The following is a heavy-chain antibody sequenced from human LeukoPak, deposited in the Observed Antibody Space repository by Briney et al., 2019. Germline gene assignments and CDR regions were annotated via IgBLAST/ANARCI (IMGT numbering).Heavy chain of an antibody. Sequence: PGGSLRLSCAASGFTFSSYGMHWVRQAPGKGLEWVAVIWYDGSNKYYADSVKGRSTISRDNSKNTLYLQMNSLRAEDTAVYYCAKSGSYGYSYFDYWGQGTLVTVSS. J-gene: IGHJ4*02. CDR3: AKSGSYGYSYFDY. D-gene: IGHD5-18*01. CDR1: GFTFSSYG. V-gene: IGHV3-33*06. CDR2: IWYDGSNK.